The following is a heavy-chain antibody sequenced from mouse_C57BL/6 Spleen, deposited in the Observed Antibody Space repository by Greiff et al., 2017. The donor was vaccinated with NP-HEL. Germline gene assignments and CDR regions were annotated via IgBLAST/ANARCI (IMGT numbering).Heavy chain of an antibody. CDR1: GYTFTSYW. CDR2: IYPGSGST. CDR3: ARYDYYGYYFDY. J-gene: IGHJ2*01. Sequence: QVQLQQSGAELVKPGASVKMSCKASGYTFTSYWITWVKQRPGQGLEWIGDIYPGSGSTNYNEKFKSKATLTVDTSSSTPYMQLSSLTSEDSAFYYCARYDYYGYYFDYRGQGATLTVS. D-gene: IGHD1-2*01. V-gene: IGHV1-55*01.